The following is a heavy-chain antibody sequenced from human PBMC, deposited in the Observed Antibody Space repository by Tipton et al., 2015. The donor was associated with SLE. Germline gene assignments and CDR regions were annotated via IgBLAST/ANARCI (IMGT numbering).Heavy chain of an antibody. CDR3: AKIGGDFWSGYLYYFDY. D-gene: IGHD3-3*01. Sequence: SLRLSCAASGFTFSSYAMSWVRQAPGKGLGRVSAISGSGGSTYYADSVKGRFTISRDNSKNTLYLQMNSLRAEDTAVYYCAKIGGDFWSGYLYYFDYWGQGTLVTVSS. CDR1: GFTFSSYA. V-gene: IGHV3-23*01. CDR2: ISGSGGST. J-gene: IGHJ4*02.